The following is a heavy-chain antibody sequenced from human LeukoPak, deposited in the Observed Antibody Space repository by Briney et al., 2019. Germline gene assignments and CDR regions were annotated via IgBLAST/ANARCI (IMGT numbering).Heavy chain of an antibody. D-gene: IGHD5-18*01. CDR1: GYSISSGYY. CDR2: IYYSGST. J-gene: IGHJ3*02. Sequence: SETLSLTCTVSGYSISSGYYWSWIRQPPGKGLEWIGYIYYSGSTNYNPSLKSRVTISVDTSKNQFSLKLSSVTAADTAVYYCARDLYSYGSRDAFDIWGQGTMVTVSS. CDR3: ARDLYSYGSRDAFDI. V-gene: IGHV4-61*01.